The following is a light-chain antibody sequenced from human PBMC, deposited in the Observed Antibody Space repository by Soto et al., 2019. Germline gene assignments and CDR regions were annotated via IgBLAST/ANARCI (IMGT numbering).Light chain of an antibody. CDR3: QQRSTWPVLT. CDR2: DAS. CDR1: QSVSSY. J-gene: IGKJ4*01. V-gene: IGKV3-11*01. Sequence: EIVLTQSPATLSLSPGERATLSCRASQSVSSYLAWYQQKPGQAPRLLIYDASNRATGIPARFSGSGSGTDFTLTISSLEPEDFAVYYCQQRSTWPVLTFGGGTKVEIK.